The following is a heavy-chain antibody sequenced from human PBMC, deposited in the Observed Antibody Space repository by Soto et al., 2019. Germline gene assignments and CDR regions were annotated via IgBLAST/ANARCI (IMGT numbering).Heavy chain of an antibody. CDR1: GYTFTSYY. J-gene: IGHJ3*02. D-gene: IGHD3-22*01. V-gene: IGHV1-46*01. CDR2: INPSGGST. Sequence: ASVKVSCKASGYTFTSYYMHRVRQAPGQGLEWMGIINPSGGSTSYAQKFQGRVTMTRDTSTSTVYMELSSLRSEDTAAYYCARDEPTYYYDGSAFDIWGQGTMVTVSS. CDR3: ARDEPTYYYDGSAFDI.